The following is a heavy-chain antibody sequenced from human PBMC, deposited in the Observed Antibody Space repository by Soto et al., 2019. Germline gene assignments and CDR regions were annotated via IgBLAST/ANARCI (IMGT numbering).Heavy chain of an antibody. CDR3: ARRVSMAGRPGFFHH. Sequence: QVQLVQSGAEVKKSGSSVKVSCKAPGETFRRDVISWVRQAPGQGVEWLGGITPMSGTTDYAQKFQGRVTISADKSTGTAYFELSSLTFDDTGAYYCARRVSMAGRPGFFHHWGQGSLVTVSS. CDR1: GETFRRDV. V-gene: IGHV1-69*06. J-gene: IGHJ1*01. D-gene: IGHD2-15*01. CDR2: ITPMSGTT.